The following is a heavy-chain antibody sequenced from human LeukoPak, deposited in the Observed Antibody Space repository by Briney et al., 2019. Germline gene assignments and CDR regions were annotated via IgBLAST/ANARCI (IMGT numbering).Heavy chain of an antibody. Sequence: ASVKVSCKVSGYTLTELSMHWVRQAPGKGLEGMGGFDPEDGETIYAQKFQGRVTMTEDTSTDTAYMELSSLRSEDTAVYYCATPLYSSGWPDYYGMDVWGQGTTVTVSS. J-gene: IGHJ6*02. CDR2: FDPEDGET. CDR3: ATPLYSSGWPDYYGMDV. D-gene: IGHD6-19*01. V-gene: IGHV1-24*01. CDR1: GYTLTELS.